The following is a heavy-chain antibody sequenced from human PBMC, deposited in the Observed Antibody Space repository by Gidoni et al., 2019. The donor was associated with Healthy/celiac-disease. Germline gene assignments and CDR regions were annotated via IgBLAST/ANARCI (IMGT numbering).Heavy chain of an antibody. Sequence: QLQLQESGPGLVKPSETLSLTFTVSGGSISSSSYYWGWIRQPPGKGLEWIGSIYYSGSTYYNPSLKSRVTISVDTSKNQFSLKLSSVTAADTAVYYCARHHWELLRKGDFDYWGQGTLVTVSS. V-gene: IGHV4-39*01. J-gene: IGHJ4*02. D-gene: IGHD1-26*01. CDR2: IYYSGST. CDR3: ARHHWELLRKGDFDY. CDR1: GGSISSSSYY.